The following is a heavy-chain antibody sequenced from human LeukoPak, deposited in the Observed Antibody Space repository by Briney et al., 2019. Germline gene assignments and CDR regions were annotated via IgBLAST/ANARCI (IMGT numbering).Heavy chain of an antibody. D-gene: IGHD1-7*01. V-gene: IGHV3-48*03. CDR2: ISSSGSTI. CDR1: GFTFSTYE. CDR3: ARDWNWDDWYFDL. J-gene: IGHJ2*01. Sequence: PGGSLRLSCAASGFTFSTYEMNWVRQAPGKGLEWVSHISSSGSTISYADSVKGRFTISRDNAKNSLHLQMNGLRAEDMAVYYCARDWNWDDWYFDLWGRGTLVTVSS.